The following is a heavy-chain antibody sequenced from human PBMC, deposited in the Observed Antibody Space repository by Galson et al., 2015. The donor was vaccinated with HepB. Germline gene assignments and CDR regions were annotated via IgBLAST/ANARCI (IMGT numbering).Heavy chain of an antibody. CDR2: INIAGGRA. J-gene: IGHJ4*02. Sequence: SLRLSCAASGFGFSSPCMHWVRQVPGQGLMWVSRINIAGGRATYDDSVQGRFSIYSDNAKYTLLMQMNSLGAEDTDGYYCAREYYGLVTCYYFDFWGQGTLVSVSS. D-gene: IGHD3-10*01. CDR3: AREYYGLVTCYYFDF. CDR1: GFGFSSPC. V-gene: IGHV3-74*03.